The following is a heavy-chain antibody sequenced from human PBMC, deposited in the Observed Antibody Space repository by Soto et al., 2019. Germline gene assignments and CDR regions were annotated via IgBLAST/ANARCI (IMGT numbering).Heavy chain of an antibody. V-gene: IGHV1-69*12. Sequence: QVQLVQSGAEVKKPGSSVKVSCKASGGTVSSYAISWVRQAPGQGIGWMGGISPIFGTADYAQKFQGRVPITADESTSTAYMELSSLRSEDTAVYYCARSGARPGDYYYGMDVWGQGTTVTVSS. J-gene: IGHJ6*02. CDR2: ISPIFGTA. CDR1: GGTVSSYA. D-gene: IGHD3-10*01. CDR3: ARSGARPGDYYYGMDV.